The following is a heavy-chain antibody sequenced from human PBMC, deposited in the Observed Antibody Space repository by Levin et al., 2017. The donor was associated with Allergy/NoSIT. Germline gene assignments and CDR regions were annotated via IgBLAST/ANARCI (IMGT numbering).Heavy chain of an antibody. V-gene: IGHV4-59*01. J-gene: IGHJ4*02. CDR2: GFYSGTT. CDR1: GDSISRFY. Sequence: SQTLSLTCTVSGDSISRFYWSWIRQPPGRGLEWIGNGFYSGTTNYNPSLTSRVPILVYTSTNQFSLKLRSVTAADTAVYYCARATRSSLIYYFDYWGQGTLVTVSS. D-gene: IGHD6-13*01. CDR3: ARATRSSLIYYFDY.